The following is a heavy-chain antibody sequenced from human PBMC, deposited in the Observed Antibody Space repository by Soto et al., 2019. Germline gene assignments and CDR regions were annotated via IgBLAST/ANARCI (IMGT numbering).Heavy chain of an antibody. V-gene: IGHV3-33*01. D-gene: IGHD3-22*01. J-gene: IGHJ4*02. CDR3: ARDPNYYDSSGYLFDY. CDR1: VFTFSSYG. Sequence: GGSLRLSCAASVFTFSSYGMHWVRQAPGKGLEWVAVIWYDGSNKYYADSVKGRFTISRDNSKNTLYLQMNSLRAEGTAVYYCARDPNYYDSSGYLFDYWGQGTLVTVSS. CDR2: IWYDGSNK.